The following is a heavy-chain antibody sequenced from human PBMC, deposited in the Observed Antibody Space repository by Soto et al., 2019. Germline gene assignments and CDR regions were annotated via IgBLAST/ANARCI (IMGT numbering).Heavy chain of an antibody. V-gene: IGHV1-69*12. CDR2: IIPIFGTA. CDR3: ASTRTGYYYYYGMDV. D-gene: IGHD3-10*01. J-gene: IGHJ6*02. Sequence: QVQLVQSGAEVKKPGSSVKVSCKASGGTFSSYAISWVRQAPGQGLEWMGGIIPIFGTANYAQKFQGRVTIXXDXSXXTAYMELSSLRSEDTAVYYCASTRTGYYYYYGMDVWGQGTTVTVSS. CDR1: GGTFSSYA.